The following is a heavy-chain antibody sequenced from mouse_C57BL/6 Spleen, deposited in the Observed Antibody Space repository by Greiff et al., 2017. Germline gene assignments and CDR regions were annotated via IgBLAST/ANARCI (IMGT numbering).Heavy chain of an antibody. V-gene: IGHV1-64*01. Sequence: QVQLQQPGAELVKPGASVKLSCKASGYTFTSYWMHWVKQRPGQGLEWIGMIHPNSGSTNYNEKFKSKATLTVDTSSSTAYMQLSSLTSEDSAVYYCARGGLLRWFAYWGQGTLVTVSA. CDR3: ARGGLLRWFAY. J-gene: IGHJ3*01. CDR1: GYTFTSYW. D-gene: IGHD1-1*01. CDR2: IHPNSGST.